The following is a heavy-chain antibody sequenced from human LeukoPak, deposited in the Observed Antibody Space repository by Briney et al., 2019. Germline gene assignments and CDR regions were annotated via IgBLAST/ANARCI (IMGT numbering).Heavy chain of an antibody. J-gene: IGHJ3*02. V-gene: IGHV4-34*01. D-gene: IGHD5-18*01. Sequence: NPSETLSLTCAVYSGSFSGYYWRWIRQPPGKGLEWIGEINHSGSTNYNPSLKGRLTISEDTSKNQFSLKLSSVTAADTAVYYCARGGTTSIQLDALDIWGPRTMVTVSS. CDR1: SGSFSGYY. CDR3: ARGGTTSIQLDALDI. CDR2: INHSGST.